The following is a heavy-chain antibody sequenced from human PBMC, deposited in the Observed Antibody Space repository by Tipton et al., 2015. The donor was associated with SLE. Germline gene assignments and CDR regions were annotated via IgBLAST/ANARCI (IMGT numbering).Heavy chain of an antibody. V-gene: IGHV4-39*07. Sequence: TLSLTCTVSGGSVSSSSKYWAWIRQPPGKGLGWIGSIHYTGTTTYYNSFLKSRVTMSVDTSKNEVSLELRFVTGADTAVYYCARDRYGSSWYYFDSWGQGTVVSVPS. CDR1: GGSVSSSSKY. D-gene: IGHD6-13*01. J-gene: IGHJ4*02. CDR2: IHYTGTTT. CDR3: ARDRYGSSWYYFDS.